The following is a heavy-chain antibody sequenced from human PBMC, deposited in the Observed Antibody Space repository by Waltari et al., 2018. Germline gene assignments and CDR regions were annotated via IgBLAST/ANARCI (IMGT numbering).Heavy chain of an antibody. J-gene: IGHJ5*02. Sequence: EVQLLESGGGLVQPGGSLRLSCAASGFTFNNYAMMGVRQAPGKGLVLLRSLTGGAEGAYYADSVGGRFTISRDNSQTTLFLQMSGLRVDDSGTYYCARGRASGLVDWFDPWGRGTLVTVSS. CDR3: ARGRASGLVDWFDP. V-gene: IGHV3-23*01. CDR2: LTGGAEGA. CDR1: GFTFNNYA. D-gene: IGHD6-6*01.